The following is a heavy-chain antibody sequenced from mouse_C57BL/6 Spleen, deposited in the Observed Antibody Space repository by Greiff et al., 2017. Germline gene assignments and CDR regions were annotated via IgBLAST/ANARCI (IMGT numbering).Heavy chain of an antibody. CDR2: IHPNNGST. V-gene: IGHV1-64*01. Sequence: QVQLQQPGAELVKPGASVKLSCKASGYTFTSSWMHWVKQRPGQGLEWIGMIHPNNGSTNYNEKFKCKATLTVDKSSSPAYLQLSSLTSEDSAVYFCEFRGTGEYYLDDWGQGTTVTVSA. CDR1: GYTFTSSW. CDR3: EFRGTGEYYLDD. J-gene: IGHJ2*01.